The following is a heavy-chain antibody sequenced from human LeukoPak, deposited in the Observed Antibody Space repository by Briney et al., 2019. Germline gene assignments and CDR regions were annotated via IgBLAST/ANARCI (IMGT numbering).Heavy chain of an antibody. V-gene: IGHV4-39*07. J-gene: IGHJ4*02. CDR2: IYYSGST. Sequence: SETLSLTCTVSGGSISSSSYYWGWIRQPPGKGLEWIGSIYYSGSTYYNPSLKSRVTISVDTSKNQFSLKLSSVTAADTAVYYCARGWGFGELSPVDYWGQGTLVTVSS. D-gene: IGHD3-10*01. CDR3: ARGWGFGELSPVDY. CDR1: GGSISSSSYY.